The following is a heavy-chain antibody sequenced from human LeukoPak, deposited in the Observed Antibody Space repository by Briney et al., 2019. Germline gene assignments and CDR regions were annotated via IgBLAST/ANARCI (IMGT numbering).Heavy chain of an antibody. CDR2: IFFSGST. V-gene: IGHV4-39*01. CDR3: ARCYCVLYVFDY. J-gene: IGHJ4*02. CDR1: IGSIWPYRYY. Sequence: SETLSLTCTVWIGSIWPYRYYGPWIRQPPGRDLEWIGSIFFSGSTSYNPSLKSRVTSSVDTSENQFSLKLSSVTAADTAVYYSARCYCVLYVFDYGPQGTLVTVSS. D-gene: IGHD2-21*01.